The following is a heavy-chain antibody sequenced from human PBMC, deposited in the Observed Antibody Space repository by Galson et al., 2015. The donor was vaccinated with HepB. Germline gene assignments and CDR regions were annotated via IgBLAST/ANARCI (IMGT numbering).Heavy chain of an antibody. CDR1: GSSLSNSRMG. D-gene: IGHD3-9*01. CDR3: AHSRDILTYGMDV. J-gene: IGHJ6*02. V-gene: IGHV2-26*01. Sequence: PALVKPTQTLTLTCSVSGSSLSNSRMGVSWIRQPPGKALEWLAHIFSNDEKSYSTSLKTRVTISQDTSKNQVVLAMTNMDPVDTATYYCAHSRDILTYGMDVWGQGTTVTVSS. CDR2: IFSNDEK.